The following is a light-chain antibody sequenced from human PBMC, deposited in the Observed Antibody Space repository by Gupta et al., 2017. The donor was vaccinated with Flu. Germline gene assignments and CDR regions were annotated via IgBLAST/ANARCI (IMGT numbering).Light chain of an antibody. V-gene: IGLV2-8*01. CDR3: SSYGGSNNLWV. CDR1: SRDVGGYNY. J-gene: IGLJ3*02. Sequence: SRDVGGYNYVSWYQHHPGNAPKLIIYAVSERPSGVPARFSGSKSGNTASLTVSGLQAEDEADYFCSSYGGSNNLWVFGGGTKLTVL. CDR2: AVS.